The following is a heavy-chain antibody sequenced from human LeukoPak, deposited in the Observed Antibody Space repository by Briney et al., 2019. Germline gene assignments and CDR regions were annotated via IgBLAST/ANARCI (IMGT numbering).Heavy chain of an antibody. D-gene: IGHD5-24*01. V-gene: IGHV3-33*01. Sequence: GGSLRFSCAASGFSFSNHGMHWVRQAPGKGLEWVAVIWYDGSNKYYADSVKGRFTISRDNSKNTVYLQMNSLRAEDTAVYYCAREAMGTIPYFDYWGQGTLVTVSS. CDR3: AREAMGTIPYFDY. J-gene: IGHJ4*02. CDR2: IWYDGSNK. CDR1: GFSFSNHG.